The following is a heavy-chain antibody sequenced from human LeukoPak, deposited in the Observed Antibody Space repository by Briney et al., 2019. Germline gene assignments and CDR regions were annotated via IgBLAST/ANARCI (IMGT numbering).Heavy chain of an antibody. J-gene: IGHJ3*02. CDR1: GGSISDYY. CDR3: ARGYNTFNI. V-gene: IGHV4-59*08. Sequence: PSETLSLTCTVSGGSISDYYWSWIRQPPGKGLEWIGYIYYTGNTNYNPSLKSRVSMSVDTSKNQISLKLSSVTAADTALYYCARGYNTFNIWGQGTMVTVSS. D-gene: IGHD1-14*01. CDR2: IYYTGNT.